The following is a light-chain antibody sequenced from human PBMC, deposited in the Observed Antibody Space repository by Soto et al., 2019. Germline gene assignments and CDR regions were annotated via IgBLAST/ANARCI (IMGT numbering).Light chain of an antibody. J-gene: IGKJ5*01. CDR3: QVRTNWSIA. Sequence: EFVLTQSPATLSLSPGERATLSCRASQSVSSYLAWYQQKPGQAPRLLIYDASNRATGIPARFSVTGSGTDFTLTINSLEPEDFAVYYCQVRTNWSIAFGRGTRLETK. V-gene: IGKV3-11*01. CDR2: DAS. CDR1: QSVSSY.